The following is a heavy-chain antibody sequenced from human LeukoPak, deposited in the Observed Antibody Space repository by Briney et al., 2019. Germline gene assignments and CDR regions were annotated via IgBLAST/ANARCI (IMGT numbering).Heavy chain of an antibody. CDR2: FDPEDGET. D-gene: IGHD3/OR15-3a*01. CDR3: ARDGLADRSGLFDI. Sequence: ASVKVSCKVSGYTLTELSMHWVRQAPGKGLEWMGGFDPEDGETIYAQKFQGRVTMTEDTSTDTAYMELSSLRSEDTAIYYCARDGLADRSGLFDIWGQGTMVTVSS. V-gene: IGHV1-24*01. J-gene: IGHJ3*02. CDR1: GYTLTELS.